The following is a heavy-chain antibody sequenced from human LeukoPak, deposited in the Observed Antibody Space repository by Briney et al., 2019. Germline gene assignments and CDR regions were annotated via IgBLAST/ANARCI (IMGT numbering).Heavy chain of an antibody. J-gene: IGHJ5*02. Sequence: SETLSLTCTVSGGSISSSSYYWGWIRQPPGKGLEWIGSIYYSGSTYYNPSLKSRVTISVDTSKNQFSLKLSSVTAADTAVHYCARIWIHGIAAAGRGTNWFDPWGQGTLVTVSS. CDR1: GGSISSSSYY. V-gene: IGHV4-39*01. CDR3: ARIWIHGIAAAGRGTNWFDP. D-gene: IGHD6-13*01. CDR2: IYYSGST.